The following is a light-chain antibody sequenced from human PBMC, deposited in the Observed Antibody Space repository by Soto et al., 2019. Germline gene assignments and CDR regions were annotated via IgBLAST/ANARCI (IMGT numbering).Light chain of an antibody. CDR2: DVS. CDR3: SSYTSSSLYV. Sequence: QSAMTQHASVSGTPGQSITISCTGTSNDVGGYNYVSWFQQHPGKAPKLMIYDVSNRPSGDSDRFSGSRSGNTASLTISGLQAEDEADYYCSSYTSSSLYVFGTGTKVTVL. J-gene: IGLJ1*01. CDR1: SNDVGGYNY. V-gene: IGLV2-14*01.